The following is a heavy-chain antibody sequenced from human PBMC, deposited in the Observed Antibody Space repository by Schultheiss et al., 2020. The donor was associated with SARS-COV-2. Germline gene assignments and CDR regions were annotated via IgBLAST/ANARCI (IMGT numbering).Heavy chain of an antibody. CDR1: GGSISSGGYY. CDR2: IYHSGST. CDR3: ARMGDNWNDRGLGY. Sequence: SETLSLTCTVSGGSISSGGYYWNWIRQPPGKGLEWIGSIYHSGSTNYNPSLKSRVTISVDTSKNQFSLKLSSVTAADTAVYYCARMGDNWNDRGLGYWGQGTLVTVSS. V-gene: IGHV4-39*07. J-gene: IGHJ4*02. D-gene: IGHD1-1*01.